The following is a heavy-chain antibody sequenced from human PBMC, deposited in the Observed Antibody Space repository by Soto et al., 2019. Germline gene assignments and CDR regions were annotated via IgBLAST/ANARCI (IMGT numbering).Heavy chain of an antibody. CDR2: ISYDGSNK. J-gene: IGHJ4*02. CDR3: AKVLGAWRGYDY. V-gene: IGHV3-30*18. D-gene: IGHD3-3*01. CDR1: GFTFSSYG. Sequence: QVQLVESGGGVVQPGRSLRLSCAASGFTFSSYGMHWVRQAPGKGLEWVAVISYDGSNKYYADSVKGRFTISRDNSKNTLYLQINSLRAEDTAVYYCAKVLGAWRGYDYWGQGTLVTVSS.